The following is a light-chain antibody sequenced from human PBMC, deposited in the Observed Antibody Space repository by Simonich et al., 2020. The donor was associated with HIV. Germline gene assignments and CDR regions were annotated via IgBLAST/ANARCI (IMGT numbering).Light chain of an antibody. CDR3: CSYAGSSTYV. CDR1: SSDVGSYNL. J-gene: IGLJ1*01. CDR2: EGS. V-gene: IGLV2-23*01. Sequence: HSALTQPRSVSGSPGQSITISCTGTSSDVGSYNLVSWYQQHPGKAPKLMIYEGSKRPSGVSNRFSGSKSGNTASLTSSGLQAEDEADYYCCSYAGSSTYVFGSGTKVTVL.